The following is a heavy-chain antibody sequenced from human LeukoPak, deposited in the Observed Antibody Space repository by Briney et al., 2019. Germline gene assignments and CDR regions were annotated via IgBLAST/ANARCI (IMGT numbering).Heavy chain of an antibody. D-gene: IGHD3/OR15-3a*01. Sequence: SVKISCKSSGGPFDNYAINWVRQAPGQGVEWMSRIIPSLNRANYAQIRVTITADKSTATAYMELSGLRYEDTAVYYCARRTDRVDDAFDVWGQGTMVTVSS. CDR3: ARRTDRVDDAFDV. CDR2: IIPSLNRA. J-gene: IGHJ3*01. V-gene: IGHV1-69*04. CDR1: GGPFDNYA.